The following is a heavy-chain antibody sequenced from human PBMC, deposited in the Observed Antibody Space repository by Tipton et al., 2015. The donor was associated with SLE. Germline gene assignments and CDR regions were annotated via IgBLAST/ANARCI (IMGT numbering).Heavy chain of an antibody. D-gene: IGHD1-7*01. Sequence: TLSLTCAVSGDSIVSDNWWTWVRQPPGKGLEWIGGMYHSEIGETTYNPSLKSRVTMSLDKSKNQLFLKMGSVTAADTAVYFCAKIPRYNWNYIAHWGQGVLVTVSS. CDR3: AKIPRYNWNYIAH. V-gene: IGHV4-4*01. CDR2: MYHSEIGET. J-gene: IGHJ5*02. CDR1: GDSIVSDNW.